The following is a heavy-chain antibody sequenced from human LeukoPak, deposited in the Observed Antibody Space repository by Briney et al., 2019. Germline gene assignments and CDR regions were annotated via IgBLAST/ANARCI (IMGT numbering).Heavy chain of an antibody. CDR2: INHSGST. J-gene: IGHJ6*03. CDR3: ARGNLWFDWLLINYYYYYMDV. CDR1: GVSITSYY. V-gene: IGHV4-34*01. D-gene: IGHD3-9*01. Sequence: SETLSLTCTVSGVSITSYYWSWIRQPPGKGLEWIGEINHSGSTNYNPSLKSRVTISVDTSKNQFSLKLSSVTAADTAVYYCARGNLWFDWLLINYYYYYMDVWGKGTTVTVSS.